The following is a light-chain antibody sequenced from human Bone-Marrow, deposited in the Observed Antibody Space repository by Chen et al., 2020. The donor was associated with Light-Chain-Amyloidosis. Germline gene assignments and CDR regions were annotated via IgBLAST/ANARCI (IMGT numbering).Light chain of an antibody. CDR3: QSADSSGTYEVI. Sequence: SYELTQPPSVSVSPGQTARLTCSGDALPTKYAYWYQQKPGQAPVLVIHRDTERPWGISERFSGSSSETTDTLTMSGVQAEDEADDHCQSADSSGTYEVIFGGGTKLTVL. J-gene: IGLJ2*01. CDR2: RDT. CDR1: ALPTKY. V-gene: IGLV3-25*03.